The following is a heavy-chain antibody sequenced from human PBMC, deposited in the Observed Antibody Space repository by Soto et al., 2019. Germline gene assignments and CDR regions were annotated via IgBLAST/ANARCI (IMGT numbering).Heavy chain of an antibody. CDR2: INSDGAT. D-gene: IGHD6-19*01. J-gene: IGHJ5*01. CDR3: ASRPRGSVAGTSDS. V-gene: IGHV3-23*01. Sequence: GGSLRLSCAASGFTFSDYAMSWVRQAPGKGLEWVSVINSDGATYYADSVQGRFSISRDNSKSTLCLQMNSLSVEDTAIYYCASRPRGSVAGTSDSWGQGSLVTVSS. CDR1: GFTFSDYA.